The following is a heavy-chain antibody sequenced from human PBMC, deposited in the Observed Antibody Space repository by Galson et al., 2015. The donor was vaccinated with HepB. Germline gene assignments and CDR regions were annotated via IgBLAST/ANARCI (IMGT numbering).Heavy chain of an antibody. D-gene: IGHD1-26*01. J-gene: IGHJ4*02. V-gene: IGHV3-33*08. CDR1: GFTFSSYG. Sequence: SLRLSCAASGFTFSSYGMHWVRQAPGKGLEWVAVIWYDGSNKYYADSVKGRFTISRDNSKNTLYLQMNSLRAEDTAVYYCARESGNMRVMDYWGQGTLVTVSS. CDR2: IWYDGSNK. CDR3: ARESGNMRVMDY.